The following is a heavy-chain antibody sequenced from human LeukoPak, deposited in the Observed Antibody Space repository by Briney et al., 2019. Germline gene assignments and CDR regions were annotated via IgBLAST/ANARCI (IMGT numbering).Heavy chain of an antibody. V-gene: IGHV3-33*01. D-gene: IGHD3-10*01. J-gene: IGHJ4*02. Sequence: PGGSLRLSCAASGSTFSSYGMHWVRQAPGKGLEWVAVIWYDGSNKYYADSVKGRFTISRDNSKNTLYLQMNGLRAEDTAVYYCARSVSYYNVDYWGQGTLVTVSS. CDR2: IWYDGSNK. CDR1: GSTFSSYG. CDR3: ARSVSYYNVDY.